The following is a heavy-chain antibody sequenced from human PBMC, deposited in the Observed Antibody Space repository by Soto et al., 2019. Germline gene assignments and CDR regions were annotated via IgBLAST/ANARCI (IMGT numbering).Heavy chain of an antibody. J-gene: IGHJ6*03. CDR2: IYSGGST. D-gene: IGHD3-3*01. CDR3: ARDATNDFWSGPLGSYYMDV. Sequence: PGGSLRLSCAASGFTVSSNYMSWVRQAPGKGLEWVSVIYSGGSTYYADSVKGRFTISRHNSKNTLYLQMNGLRAEDTAVYYCARDATNDFWSGPLGSYYMDVWGKGTTVTVSS. V-gene: IGHV3-53*04. CDR1: GFTVSSNY.